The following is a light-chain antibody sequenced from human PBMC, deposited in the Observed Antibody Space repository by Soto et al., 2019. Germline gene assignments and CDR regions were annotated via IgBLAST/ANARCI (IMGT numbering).Light chain of an antibody. CDR2: VAS. V-gene: IGKV1-9*01. CDR3: QQLNTFPVT. Sequence: DIQLTQSPSSLSKYLGDRVTITCRASQGISSYLACYQQKPGKAPKLLIYVASTLQSGVPSRFSGSGSGTEFTLTISSLQPEDFATYYCQQLNTFPVTFGQGTRLEIK. J-gene: IGKJ5*01. CDR1: QGISSY.